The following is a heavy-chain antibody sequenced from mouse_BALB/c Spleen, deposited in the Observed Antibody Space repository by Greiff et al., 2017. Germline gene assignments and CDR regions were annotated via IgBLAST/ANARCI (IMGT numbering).Heavy chain of an antibody. V-gene: IGHV1-15*01. J-gene: IGHJ4*01. CDR2: IDPETGGT. CDR1: GYTFTDYE. D-gene: IGHD4-1*01. CDR3: TRSPTGTGY. Sequence: EQSGAELVRPGASVTLSCKASGYTFTDYEMHWVKQTPVHGLEWIGAIDPETGGTAYNQKFKGKATLTADKSSSTAYMELRSLTSEDSAVYYCTRSPTGTGYWGQGTSVTVSS.